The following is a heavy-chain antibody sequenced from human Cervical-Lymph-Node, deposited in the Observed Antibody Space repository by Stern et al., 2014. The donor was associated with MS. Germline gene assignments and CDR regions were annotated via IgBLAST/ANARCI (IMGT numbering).Heavy chain of an antibody. Sequence: QVQLVQSGGGVVQPGRSLRLSCAASGFTFSSYGMHWVRQAPGQGLEWVAVIWYDGSNKYYADSVKGRFTISRDNSKNTLYLQMNSLRAEDTAVYYCARGPYSSSWHWYFDLWGRGTLVTVSS. CDR2: IWYDGSNK. J-gene: IGHJ2*01. CDR1: GFTFSSYG. V-gene: IGHV3-33*01. CDR3: ARGPYSSSWHWYFDL. D-gene: IGHD6-13*01.